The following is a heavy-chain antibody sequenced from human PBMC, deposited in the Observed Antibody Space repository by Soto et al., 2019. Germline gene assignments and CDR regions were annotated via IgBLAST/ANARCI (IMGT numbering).Heavy chain of an antibody. D-gene: IGHD6-19*01. CDR1: GFTFSSYA. V-gene: IGHV3-30-3*01. J-gene: IGHJ6*02. CDR2: ISYDGSNK. CDR3: ARDHRGSSGWYKMYYYYYYGMDV. Sequence: GGSLRLSCAASGFTFSSYAMHWVRQAPGKGLEWAAVISYDGSNKYYADSVKGRFTISRDNSKNTLYLQMNSLRAEDTAVYYCARDHRGSSGWYKMYYYYYYGMDVWGQGTRVTAP.